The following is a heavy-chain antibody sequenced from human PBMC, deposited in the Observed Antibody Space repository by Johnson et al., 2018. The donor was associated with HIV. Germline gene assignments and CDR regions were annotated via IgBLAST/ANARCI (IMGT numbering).Heavy chain of an antibody. V-gene: IGHV3-20*04. D-gene: IGHD3-16*02. CDR2: INWNGGRT. Sequence: VQLVESGGGVVRPGGSLRLSCAVAGFRFDDYGMSLVRQAPGKGLEWISTINWNGGRTGYVDSLKGRFTISRDNAKNSLYLQMDSLRPEDTALYYCVRGGLGYQNFHDPFDVCGQGTVVTVSS. CDR1: GFRFDDYG. CDR3: VRGGLGYQNFHDPFDV. J-gene: IGHJ3*01.